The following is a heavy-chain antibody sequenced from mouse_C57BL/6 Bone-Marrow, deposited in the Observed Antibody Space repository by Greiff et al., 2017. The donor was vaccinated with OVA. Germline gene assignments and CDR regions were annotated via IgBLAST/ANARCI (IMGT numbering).Heavy chain of an antibody. J-gene: IGHJ4*01. D-gene: IGHD2-4*01. Sequence: QVQLQQSGAELVKPGASVKLSCKASGYTFTSYWMHWVKQRPGRGLEWIGRIDPNSGGTKYNEKFKSKATLTVATPSRTAYMQLSSRTSEETAVDNWARGGGLRRSGHAMDYWGQGTSVTVSS. CDR3: ARGGGLRRSGHAMDY. CDR1: GYTFTSYW. V-gene: IGHV1-72*01. CDR2: IDPNSGGT.